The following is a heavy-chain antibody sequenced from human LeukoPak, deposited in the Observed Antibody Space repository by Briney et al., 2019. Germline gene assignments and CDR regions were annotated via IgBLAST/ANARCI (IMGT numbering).Heavy chain of an antibody. J-gene: IGHJ3*02. V-gene: IGHV3-23*01. D-gene: IGHD3-16*01. CDR3: ATRLDVGAFDI. Sequence: PGGSLRLSCAASGFSFSDYAMSWVRQAPGKGLEWVSGISATTGITYYAESAKGRLTISRDSSKNTLYLQMNSLRAEDTAVYYCATRLDVGAFDIWGQGTMVTVSS. CDR2: ISATTGIT. CDR1: GFSFSDYA.